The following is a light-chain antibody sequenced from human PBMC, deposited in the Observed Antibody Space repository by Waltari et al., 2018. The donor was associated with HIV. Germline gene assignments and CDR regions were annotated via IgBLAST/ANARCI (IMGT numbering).Light chain of an antibody. CDR2: DNN. CDR3: GTWDSSLSAVV. Sequence: QSVLTPPPSVSAAPGQPVTITCSGSISNIGNNYLSRYQQLPGTAPKLLIYDNNKRPSGIPDRFSGSKSGTSATLGITGLQTGDEADYYCGTWDSSLSAVVFGGGTKLTVL. V-gene: IGLV1-51*01. CDR1: ISNIGNNY. J-gene: IGLJ2*01.